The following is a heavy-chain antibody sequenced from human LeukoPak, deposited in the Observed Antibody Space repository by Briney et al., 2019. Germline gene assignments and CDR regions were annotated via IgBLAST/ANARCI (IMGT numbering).Heavy chain of an antibody. CDR1: GFTFSSYG. CDR2: IDSDGSYI. V-gene: IGHV3-74*01. J-gene: IGHJ6*02. Sequence: PGGSLRLSCAASGFTFSSYGMHWVRQAPGKGLVWVSRIDSDGSYINYADSVKGRFTISRDNAKNTVYLQMNSLRAEDTAVYYCARDKAYGMDVWGQGTTVTVSS. CDR3: ARDKAYGMDV.